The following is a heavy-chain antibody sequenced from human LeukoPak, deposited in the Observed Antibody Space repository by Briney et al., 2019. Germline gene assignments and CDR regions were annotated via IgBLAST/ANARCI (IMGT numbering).Heavy chain of an antibody. CDR2: IYWDDDK. V-gene: IGHV2-5*02. CDR1: GFSLSTSGVG. J-gene: IGHJ4*02. D-gene: IGHD6-19*01. Sequence: SGPTLVNPTQTLTLTCTFSGFSLSTSGVGVGWIRQPPGKALEWLALIYWDDDKRYSPSLKSRLTITKDTSKNQVVLTMTNMDPVDTATYYCAHRLGAVGAVAGNVFDYWGQGTLVTVSS. CDR3: AHRLGAVGAVAGNVFDY.